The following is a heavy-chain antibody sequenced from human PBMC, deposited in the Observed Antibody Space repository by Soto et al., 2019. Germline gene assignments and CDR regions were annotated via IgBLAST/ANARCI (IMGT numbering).Heavy chain of an antibody. V-gene: IGHV1-46*01. CDR1: GYTFTSYY. Sequence: ASVKVSCKASGYTFTSYYMHWVRQAPGQGLGWMGIISPSSGSTTYAQKFQGRVTVTRDTSTTTVYMELSSLRSEDTAVYYCARKLPSNGWSAFDYWGQGTLVTVSS. CDR3: ARKLPSNGWSAFDY. CDR2: ISPSSGST. D-gene: IGHD6-19*01. J-gene: IGHJ4*02.